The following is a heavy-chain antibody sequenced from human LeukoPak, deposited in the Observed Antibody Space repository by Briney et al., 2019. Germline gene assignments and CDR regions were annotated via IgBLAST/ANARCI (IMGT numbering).Heavy chain of an antibody. CDR1: GYTFTSYD. CDR3: ARPNSVLRFLEWPKGGYYYYYMDV. Sequence: GASVKVSCXASGYTFTSYDINWVRQATGQGLEWMGWMNPNSGNTGCAQKFQGRVTMTRNTSISTAYMELSSLRSEDTAVYYCARPNSVLRFLEWPKGGYYYYYMDVWGKGTTVTVSS. V-gene: IGHV1-8*01. J-gene: IGHJ6*03. D-gene: IGHD3-3*01. CDR2: MNPNSGNT.